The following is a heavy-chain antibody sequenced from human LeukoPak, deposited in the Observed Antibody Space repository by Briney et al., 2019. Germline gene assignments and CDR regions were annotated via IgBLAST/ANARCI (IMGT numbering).Heavy chain of an antibody. V-gene: IGHV1-2*02. CDR2: INPNSGGT. D-gene: IGHD3-22*01. Sequence: ASVKVSCKASGYTFTGYYMHWVRQAPGQGLEWMGWINPNSGGTNYAQKFQGRVTMTRDTSISTAYMELSRLRSDDTAVYYCARRPLDSSGYRYWGQGTLVTVSS. J-gene: IGHJ4*02. CDR1: GYTFTGYY. CDR3: ARRPLDSSGYRY.